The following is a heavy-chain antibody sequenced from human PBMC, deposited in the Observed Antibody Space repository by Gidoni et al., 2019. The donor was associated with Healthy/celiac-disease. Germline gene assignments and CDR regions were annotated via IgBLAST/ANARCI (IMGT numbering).Heavy chain of an antibody. CDR3: ARARYSSGWSLDY. J-gene: IGHJ4*02. CDR2: IYYSGST. CDR1: GGSISSYY. D-gene: IGHD6-19*01. Sequence: QVQLQESGPGLVQPSESLSLTCTVSGGSISSYYWSWIRQPPGKGLEWIGYIYYSGSTNYNPSLKSRVTISVDTTKNQFSLKLSSVTAADTAVYYCARARYSSGWSLDYWGQGTLVTVSS. V-gene: IGHV4-59*01.